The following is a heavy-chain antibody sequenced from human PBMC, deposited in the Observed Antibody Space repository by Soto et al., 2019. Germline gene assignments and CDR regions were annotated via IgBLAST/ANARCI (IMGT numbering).Heavy chain of an antibody. J-gene: IGHJ6*02. Sequence: QVQLQESGPGRVRPSQTLSLTCTVSGGSISTDHYHWTWIRQAPGKGLGWIGYIHYSGSIQFNPSLQSRVSMSVDTSKNLFSLRLSSVTAADTAVYFCAREDDGGDRDYYGLDVWGQGTTVTVSS. CDR2: IHYSGSI. V-gene: IGHV4-30-4*01. CDR1: GGSISTDHYH. D-gene: IGHD2-21*02. CDR3: AREDDGGDRDYYGLDV.